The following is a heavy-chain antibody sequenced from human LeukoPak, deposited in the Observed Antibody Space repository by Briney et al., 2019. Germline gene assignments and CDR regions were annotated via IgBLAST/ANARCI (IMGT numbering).Heavy chain of an antibody. J-gene: IGHJ5*02. D-gene: IGHD5-18*01. CDR2: IYSSGST. Sequence: PETLSLTCIVSGGSINSYYWSWIRQPVGKGLEWIGRIYSSGSTNYNPSLKSRVSMSVDTSKNQFFLNLSSVTAADTAVYYCARVAGYSYGPINHWGQGTLVTVSS. V-gene: IGHV4-4*07. CDR3: ARVAGYSYGPINH. CDR1: GGSINSYY.